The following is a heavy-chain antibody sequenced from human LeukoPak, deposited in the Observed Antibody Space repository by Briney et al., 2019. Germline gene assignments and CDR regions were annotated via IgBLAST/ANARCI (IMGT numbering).Heavy chain of an antibody. V-gene: IGHV4-34*01. Sequence: PSETLSLTCAVYGGSFSVYYWSWIRQPPGKGLEWTGEINHSGSTNYNPSLKSRVTISVDTSKNQFSLKLSSVTAADTAVYYCARHEGPIAVAGRGRRRGFDYWGQGTLVTVSS. D-gene: IGHD6-19*01. CDR1: GGSFSVYY. J-gene: IGHJ4*02. CDR2: INHSGST. CDR3: ARHEGPIAVAGRGRRRGFDY.